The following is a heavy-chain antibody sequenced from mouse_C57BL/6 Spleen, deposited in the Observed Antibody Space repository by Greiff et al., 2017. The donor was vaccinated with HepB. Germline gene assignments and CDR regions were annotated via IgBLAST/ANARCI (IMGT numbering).Heavy chain of an antibody. CDR2: IDPSDSET. Sequence: QVQLQQPGAELVRPGSSVKLSCKASGYTFTSYWMHWVKQRPIQGLEWIGNIDPSDSETHYNQKFKDKATLTVDKSSSTAYMKLSSLTSEDSAVYYCARTTTVVAPYWYFDVWGTGTTVTVSS. CDR3: ARTTTVVAPYWYFDV. V-gene: IGHV1-52*01. CDR1: GYTFTSYW. D-gene: IGHD1-1*01. J-gene: IGHJ1*03.